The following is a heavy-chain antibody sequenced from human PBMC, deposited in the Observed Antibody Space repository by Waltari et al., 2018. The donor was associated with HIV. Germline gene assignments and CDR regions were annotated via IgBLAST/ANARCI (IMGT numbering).Heavy chain of an antibody. J-gene: IGHJ4*02. CDR3: AKAKIATYYFDY. Sequence: EVQLVASGGGLVQLGRYLRPSCAASGCTFADYAVPWVRQAPGKGLEWVSGISWNSGSIGYADSVKGRFTISRDNAKNSLYLQMNSLRAEDTALYYCAKAKIATYYFDYWGQGTLVTVSS. V-gene: IGHV3-9*01. CDR2: ISWNSGSI. CDR1: GCTFADYA.